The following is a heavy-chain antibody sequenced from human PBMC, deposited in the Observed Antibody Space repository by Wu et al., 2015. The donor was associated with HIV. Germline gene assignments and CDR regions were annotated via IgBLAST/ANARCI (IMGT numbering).Heavy chain of an antibody. D-gene: IGHD3-9*01. CDR1: GGSFSNYY. Sequence: QVQLQQWGAGLLKPSETLSLTCAVYGGSFSNYYWTWIRQSPGKGLEWIGEINHRGSTNYNPSLKSRITISVDTTKNQFSLKVKSVTAADTAVYYCARAWNKYDILTGSYARSPYFDYWGQGTLVTVSS. CDR2: INHRGST. J-gene: IGHJ4*02. V-gene: IGHV4-34*01. CDR3: ARAWNKYDILTGSYARSPYFDY.